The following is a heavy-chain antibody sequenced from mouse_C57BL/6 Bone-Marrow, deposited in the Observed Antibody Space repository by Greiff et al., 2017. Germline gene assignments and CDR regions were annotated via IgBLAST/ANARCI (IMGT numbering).Heavy chain of an antibody. D-gene: IGHD2-4*01. V-gene: IGHV1-62-2*01. CDR1: GYTFTEYP. J-gene: IGHJ4*01. CDR2: FYPGSGSI. Sequence: QVHVKQSGAELVKPGASVKLSCKASGYTFTEYPIHWVKQRSGQGLEWIGWFYPGSGSIKYNEKFKDKATLTADKSSSTVYMELSRLTSEDSAVYFCARQRIYDYDAGYAMDYWGQGTSVTVSS. CDR3: ARQRIYDYDAGYAMDY.